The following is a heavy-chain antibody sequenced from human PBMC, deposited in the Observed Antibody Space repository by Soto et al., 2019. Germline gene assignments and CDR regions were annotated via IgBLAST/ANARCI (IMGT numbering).Heavy chain of an antibody. D-gene: IGHD6-13*01. J-gene: IGHJ4*02. CDR2: IYYSGST. Sequence: QVQLQESGPGLVKPSETLSLTCTVSGGSISSYYWSWIRQPPGKGLEWIGYIYYSGSTNYNPSLKSRVSISVDTSQNQFSLKLSSVTAADTAVYYCARRAAAEVFFDYWGQGTLVTVSS. CDR3: ARRAAAEVFFDY. CDR1: GGSISSYY. V-gene: IGHV4-59*08.